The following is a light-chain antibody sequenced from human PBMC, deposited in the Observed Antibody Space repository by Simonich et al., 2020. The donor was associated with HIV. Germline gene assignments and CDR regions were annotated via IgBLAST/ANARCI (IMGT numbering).Light chain of an antibody. CDR3: QQYYDTPYT. CDR1: QSVFYSSNNNNY. Sequence: DIVMTQSPDSLAVSLGERATINCKSSQSVFYSSNNNNYLAWYQHKPGQPPKLLIYGASTRESGVPDRFSGSGSGTDFTLTISSLQAEDLAVYYCQQYYDTPYTFGQGTKLEIK. V-gene: IGKV4-1*01. CDR2: GAS. J-gene: IGKJ2*01.